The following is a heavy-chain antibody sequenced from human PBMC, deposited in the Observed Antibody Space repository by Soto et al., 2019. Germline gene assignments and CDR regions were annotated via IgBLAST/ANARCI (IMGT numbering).Heavy chain of an antibody. V-gene: IGHV3-53*01. Sequence: EVQLVESGGGLIQPGGSLRLSCAASGFTVRSTYMSWVRQAPGKGLEWVSVTYSGGSTYYADSVKGRFTISRDNSKNTLYIHMNSLIAEDTAVYYCARSGYSYGPFDYWGQGTLVTVSS. D-gene: IGHD5-18*01. CDR3: ARSGYSYGPFDY. J-gene: IGHJ4*02. CDR1: GFTVRSTY. CDR2: TYSGGST.